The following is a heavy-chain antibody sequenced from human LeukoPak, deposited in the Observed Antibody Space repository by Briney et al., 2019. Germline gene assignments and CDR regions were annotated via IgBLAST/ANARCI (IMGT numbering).Heavy chain of an antibody. V-gene: IGHV3-74*01. J-gene: IGHJ6*02. CDR2: INSDGSST. CDR1: GFTFSSYW. D-gene: IGHD6-13*01. Sequence: GGSLRLSCAASGFTFSSYWMHWVRQAPGKGLVWVSRINSDGSSTSYADSVKGRFTISRGNAKNTLYLQMNSLRAEDTAVYYCARDEYSSSWYRRNYYYGMDVWGQGTTVTVSS. CDR3: ARDEYSSSWYRRNYYYGMDV.